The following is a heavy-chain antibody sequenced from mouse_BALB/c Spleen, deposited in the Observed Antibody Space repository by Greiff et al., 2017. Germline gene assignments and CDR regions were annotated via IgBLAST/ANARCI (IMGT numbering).Heavy chain of an antibody. CDR2: ISDGGSYT. Sequence: EVQRVESGGGLVKPGGSLKLSCAASGFTFSDYYMYWVRQTPEKRLEWVATISDGGSYTYYPDSVKGRFTISRDNAKNNLYLQMTSLRSEDTAMYYCARARFAYWGQGTLVTVSA. CDR1: GFTFSDYY. CDR3: ARARFAY. V-gene: IGHV5-4*02. J-gene: IGHJ3*01.